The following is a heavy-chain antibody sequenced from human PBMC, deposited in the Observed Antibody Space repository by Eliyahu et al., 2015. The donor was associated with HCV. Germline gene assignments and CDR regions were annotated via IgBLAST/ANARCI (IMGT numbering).Heavy chain of an antibody. V-gene: IGHV4-34*01. CDR2: INHRGST. Sequence: QVQLQQWGAGLLKPSETLSLTCAVYGGSFSGYYWSWIRQPPGKGLEWIGEINHRGSTNYNPSLKSRVTISVDTSKNQFSLKLSSVTAADTAVYYCARRSKYDFWSGYYTRLYGMDVWGQGTTVTVSS. J-gene: IGHJ6*02. CDR3: ARRSKYDFWSGYYTRLYGMDV. CDR1: GGSFSGYY. D-gene: IGHD3-3*01.